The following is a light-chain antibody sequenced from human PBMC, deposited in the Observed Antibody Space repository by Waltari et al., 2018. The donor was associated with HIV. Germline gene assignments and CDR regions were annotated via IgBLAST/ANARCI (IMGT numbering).Light chain of an antibody. J-gene: IGLJ2*01. Sequence: SVVTQPPSASGTPGQRVTISCSGNTSHIASNYVFWYQHLPGTAPKLLIHRNDQRPSGVPDRFSGSTSGTSASLAISGLRSEDEADYYCVTWDDSLRGVVFGGGTKVAVL. CDR3: VTWDDSLRGVV. CDR1: TSHIASNY. CDR2: RND. V-gene: IGLV1-47*01.